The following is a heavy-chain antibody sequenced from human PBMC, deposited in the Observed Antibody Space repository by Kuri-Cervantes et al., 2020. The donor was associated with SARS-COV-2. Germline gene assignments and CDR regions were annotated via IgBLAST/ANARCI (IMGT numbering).Heavy chain of an antibody. D-gene: IGHD1-26*01. V-gene: IGHV1-18*01. CDR1: GYTFTSYG. CDR2: ISAYNGNT. CDR3: ATAPAYSGRALLAY. Sequence: ASVKVSCKASGYTFTSYGISWVRQAPGQGLEWMGWISAYNGNTNYAQKFQGRVTMTEDTSTDTAYMELSSLRSEDTAVYYCATAPAYSGRALLAYWGQGTLVTVSS. J-gene: IGHJ4*02.